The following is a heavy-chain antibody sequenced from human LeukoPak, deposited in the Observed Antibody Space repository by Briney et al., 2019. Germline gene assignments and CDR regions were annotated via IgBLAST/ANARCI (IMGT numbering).Heavy chain of an antibody. D-gene: IGHD2-2*01. CDR1: GYTFNSYG. J-gene: IGHJ4*02. CDR2: ISIYNGNT. V-gene: IGHV1-18*01. CDR3: ARGAVVPSAPVDY. Sequence: ASVKVSCKASGYTFNSYGINWVRQAPGQGLEWMGWISIYNGNTNYAQTLQGRVTMTTDTSTSTAYMELRSLRSDDTAVYFCARGAVVPSAPVDYWGQGTLVTVSS.